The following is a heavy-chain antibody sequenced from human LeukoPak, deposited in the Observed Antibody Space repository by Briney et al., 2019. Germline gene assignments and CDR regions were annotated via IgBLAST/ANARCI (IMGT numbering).Heavy chain of an antibody. CDR3: ARPRIAARRTAFDY. J-gene: IGHJ4*02. CDR2: INHSGST. CDR1: GGSFSGYY. D-gene: IGHD6-6*01. Sequence: PSETLSLTCAVYGGSFSGYYWSWIRQPPGKGLEWIGEINHSGSTNYNPSLKSRVTISVDTSKNQFSLKLSSVTAADTAVYYCARPRIAARRTAFDYWGQGTLVTVSS. V-gene: IGHV4-34*01.